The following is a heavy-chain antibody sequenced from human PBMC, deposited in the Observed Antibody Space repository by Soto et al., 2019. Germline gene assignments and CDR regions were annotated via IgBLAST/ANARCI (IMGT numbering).Heavy chain of an antibody. D-gene: IGHD1-26*01. V-gene: IGHV1-8*01. CDR3: ARESVGWFDP. CDR1: GYAFTSYD. J-gene: IGHJ5*02. Sequence: QVQLVQSGAEVKRPGASVNVSCKASGYAFTSYDINWVRQATGQGLEWMGWMNPNRGNTGYAQKFKGRVTMTSNTSISTAYMELSSLRSEDTAVYYCARESVGWFDPWGQGTLVTVSS. CDR2: MNPNRGNT.